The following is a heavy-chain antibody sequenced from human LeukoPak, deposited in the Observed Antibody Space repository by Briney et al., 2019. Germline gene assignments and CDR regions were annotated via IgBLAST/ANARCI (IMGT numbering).Heavy chain of an antibody. D-gene: IGHD1-14*01. CDR1: GYTFTAYY. J-gene: IGHJ5*02. CDR2: INTNGGVT. V-gene: IGHV1-2*02. CDR3: ARGLTAAGTEFDP. Sequence: ASVKVSCKPSGYTFTAYYMHWVRQAPGQGLEWMGWINTNGGVTRYAQKFQGSVTMTRDTSISTAYMELSSLTSDDTAVYYCARGLTAAGTEFDPWGQGTLVTVSS.